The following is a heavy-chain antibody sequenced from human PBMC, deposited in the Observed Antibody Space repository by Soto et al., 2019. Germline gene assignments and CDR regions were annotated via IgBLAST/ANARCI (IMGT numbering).Heavy chain of an antibody. CDR1: GFTFSSYG. J-gene: IGHJ6*02. V-gene: IGHV3-33*06. D-gene: IGHD3-22*01. CDR2: IWYDGSNK. CDR3: AKGPYETNPSYLDV. Sequence: QVQLVESGGGVVQPGRSLRLSCAASGFTFSSYGMHWVRQAPGKGLEWVAVIWYDGSNKYYGDSVKGRFTISRDNSKNTLFLPMNSLRAEETAVYYFAKGPYETNPSYLDVWGQGTTVTVSS.